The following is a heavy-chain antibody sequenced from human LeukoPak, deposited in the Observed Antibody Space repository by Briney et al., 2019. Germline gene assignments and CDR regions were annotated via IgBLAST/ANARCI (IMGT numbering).Heavy chain of an antibody. CDR3: ARVAGDDAFDI. V-gene: IGHV3-48*04. CDR2: ISSSSSTI. J-gene: IGHJ3*02. CDR1: GFTFSSYS. Sequence: GGSLRLSYVASGFTFSSYSMGMNWDRQAPGKGLEWVSYISSSSSTIYYADSVKGRFTISRDNAKNSLYLQMNSLRADDTAVYYCARVAGDDAFDIWGQGTMVTVSS. D-gene: IGHD1-26*01.